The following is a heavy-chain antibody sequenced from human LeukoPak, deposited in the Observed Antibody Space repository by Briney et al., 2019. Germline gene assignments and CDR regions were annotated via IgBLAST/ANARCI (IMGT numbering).Heavy chain of an antibody. D-gene: IGHD1-26*01. Sequence: PGGSLRLSCAASGFTFSSYGMHWVRQAPGKGLEWVAVIWYDGSNKYYADSVKGRFTISRDNSKNTLYLQMNSLRAEDTAVYYCARVVFPLGPQTYYYYYGMDIWGQGTTVTVSS. J-gene: IGHJ6*02. CDR2: IWYDGSNK. V-gene: IGHV3-33*01. CDR1: GFTFSSYG. CDR3: ARVVFPLGPQTYYYYYGMDI.